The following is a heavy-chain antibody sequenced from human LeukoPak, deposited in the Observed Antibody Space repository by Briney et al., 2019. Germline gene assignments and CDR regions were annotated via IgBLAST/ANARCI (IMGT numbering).Heavy chain of an antibody. D-gene: IGHD3-10*01. CDR1: GGSFSGYY. CDR3: ASGRNPLHYYYGSGSYYKAANWLDP. CDR2: INHSVST. V-gene: IGHV4-34*01. J-gene: IGHJ5*02. Sequence: SETLSLTCAVYGGSFSGYYWGWIRHPPGKGLEWMGEINHSVSTNYNPSLKSRGTISVDTSKNQFSLQLSRVTHADTAVYYCASGRNPLHYYYGSGSYYKAANWLDPWGQGTLVTVSS.